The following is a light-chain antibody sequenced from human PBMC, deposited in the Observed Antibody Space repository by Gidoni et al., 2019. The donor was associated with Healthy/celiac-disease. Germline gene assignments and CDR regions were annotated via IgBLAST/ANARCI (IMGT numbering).Light chain of an antibody. J-gene: IGKJ2*01. V-gene: IGKV2-28*01. CDR2: LGS. Sequence: DIVMTQSPLSLPVTPGEPASISCRSSQSLLHSNGYNYLDWYLQKPGQSPQLLIYLGSNRASGVPDRFRGSGSGTDFTRKISRVEAEDVGVYYCMQALQTPRTFGQGTKLEIK. CDR1: QSLLHSNGYNY. CDR3: MQALQTPRT.